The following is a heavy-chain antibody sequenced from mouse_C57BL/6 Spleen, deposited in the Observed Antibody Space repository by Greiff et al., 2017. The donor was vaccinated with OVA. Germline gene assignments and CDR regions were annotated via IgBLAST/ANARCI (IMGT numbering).Heavy chain of an antibody. Sequence: EVHLVESGGGLVQPKGSLKLSCAASGFSFNTYAMNWVRQAPGKGLEWVARIRSKSNNYATYYADSVKDRFTISRDDSESMLYLQMNNLKTEDTAMYYCVRHGDYDGEDYWGQGTSVTVSS. CDR3: VRHGDYDGEDY. V-gene: IGHV10-1*01. D-gene: IGHD2-4*01. CDR1: GFSFNTYA. CDR2: IRSKSNNYAT. J-gene: IGHJ4*01.